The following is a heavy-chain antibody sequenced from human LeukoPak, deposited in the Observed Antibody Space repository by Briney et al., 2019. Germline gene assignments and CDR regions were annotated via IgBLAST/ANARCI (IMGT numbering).Heavy chain of an antibody. CDR2: ISAYNGNT. CDR3: ARDLVDMVRGVIIQYFDY. CDR1: GYTFTSYG. V-gene: IGHV1-18*01. Sequence: ASVKVSCKASGYTFTSYGISWVRQAPGQGLEWMGWISAYNGNTNYAQTLQGRVTMTTDTSTNTAYMELRSLRSDDRAVYYCARDLVDMVRGVIIQYFDYWGQGTLVTVSS. D-gene: IGHD3-10*01. J-gene: IGHJ4*02.